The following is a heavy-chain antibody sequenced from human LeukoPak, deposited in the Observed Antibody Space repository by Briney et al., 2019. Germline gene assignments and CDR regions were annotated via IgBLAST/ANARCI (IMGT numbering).Heavy chain of an antibody. CDR3: SSFGDSTSLFDY. D-gene: IGHD3-22*01. CDR2: IRSKANSYAT. J-gene: IGHJ4*02. Sequence: GGSLKLSCVASGFTFSDSAIHWVCQASGKGPEWVGRIRSKANSYATAYVASVKGRFTISRDDSKNTAYLQMNSLQTEDTAVYYCSSFGDSTSLFDYWGQGTLVTVSS. V-gene: IGHV3-73*01. CDR1: GFTFSDSA.